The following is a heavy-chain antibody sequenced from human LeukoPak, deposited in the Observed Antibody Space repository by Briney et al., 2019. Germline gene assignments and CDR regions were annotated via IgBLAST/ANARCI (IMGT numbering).Heavy chain of an antibody. J-gene: IGHJ5*02. V-gene: IGHV4-38-2*02. Sequence: SETLSLTCTVSGYSISSGYYWGWIRQSPGKGLEWIGYIFYSGSTYYNPSLKSRVTISLNTSKNQFSLRLASVTAADTAVYFCARIPAAGSMGWFDPWGQGTLVTVSS. CDR2: IFYSGST. D-gene: IGHD6-13*01. CDR1: GYSISSGYY. CDR3: ARIPAAGSMGWFDP.